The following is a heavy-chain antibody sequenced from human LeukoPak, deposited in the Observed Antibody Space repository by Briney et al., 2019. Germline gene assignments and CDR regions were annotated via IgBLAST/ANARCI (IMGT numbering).Heavy chain of an antibody. V-gene: IGHV1-46*01. J-gene: IGHJ4*02. CDR2: INPSGGST. Sequence: GASVKVSCKASGYTFTSYYMHWVRQAPGQGLEWMGIINPSGGSTSYAQKFRGRVTMTRDMSTSTVYMELSSLRSEDTAVYYCARDMGATPLEIDYWGQGTLVTVSS. CDR3: ARDMGATPLEIDY. CDR1: GYTFTSYY. D-gene: IGHD1-26*01.